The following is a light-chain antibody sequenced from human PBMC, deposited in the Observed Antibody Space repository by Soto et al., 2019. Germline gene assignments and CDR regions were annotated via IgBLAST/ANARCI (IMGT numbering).Light chain of an antibody. CDR2: LNSDGSH. Sequence: QLVLTQSPSASASLGASVKLTCTLSSGHSSYAIAWHQQQPEKGPRYLMKLNSDGSHNKGDGIPDRFSGSSSGAERYLTISSLQSEEEADYYCQTWGTGPWVFGGGTKVTVL. V-gene: IGLV4-69*01. CDR1: SGHSSYA. CDR3: QTWGTGPWV. J-gene: IGLJ3*02.